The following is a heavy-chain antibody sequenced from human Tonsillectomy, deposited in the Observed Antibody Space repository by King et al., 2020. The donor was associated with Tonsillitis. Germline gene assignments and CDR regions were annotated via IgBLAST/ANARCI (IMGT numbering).Heavy chain of an antibody. CDR2: IYYSGST. CDR3: ARPSLEMATMYIDY. J-gene: IGHJ4*02. V-gene: IGHV4-59*08. CDR1: GGSISSYY. Sequence: QLQESGPGLVKPSETLSLTCTVSGGSISSYYWSWIRQPPGKGLEWIGYIYYSGSTNYNPSLKSRVTISIDKSKNQFSLQLSSLTAADTAVYYCARPSLEMATMYIDYWGQGTLVTVSS. D-gene: IGHD5-24*01.